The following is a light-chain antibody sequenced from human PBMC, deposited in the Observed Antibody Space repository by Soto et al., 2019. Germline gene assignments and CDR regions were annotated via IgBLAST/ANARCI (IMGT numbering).Light chain of an antibody. CDR2: ADN. Sequence: QSVLTQPPSVSGAPGQRVTISSTGSSSNIGAGYEVHWYQQLPGTAPKLLIYADNNRPSGVPDRFSGSKSGTSASLAITGLQAEDETDYFCQSYDSRLSGYVFGGGTKVTVL. J-gene: IGLJ3*02. CDR1: SSNIGAGYE. CDR3: QSYDSRLSGYV. V-gene: IGLV1-40*01.